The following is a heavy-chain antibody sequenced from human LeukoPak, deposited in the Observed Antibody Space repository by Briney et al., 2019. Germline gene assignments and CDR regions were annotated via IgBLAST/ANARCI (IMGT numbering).Heavy chain of an antibody. D-gene: IGHD2-15*01. Sequence: GRSLRLSCAASGFTLSRYAMHWARQAPGKGLEWVAVIWHDGSKEYYPDSVKGRFTISRDDSKSTLYLQMNSLRDEDTAVYYCARDPCSDRACPPWDWGQGTQVIVSS. CDR3: ARDPCSDRACPPWD. J-gene: IGHJ4*02. CDR2: IWHDGSKE. V-gene: IGHV3-33*08. CDR1: GFTLSRYA.